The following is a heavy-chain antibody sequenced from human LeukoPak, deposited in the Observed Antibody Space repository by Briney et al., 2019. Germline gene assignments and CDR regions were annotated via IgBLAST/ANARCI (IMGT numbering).Heavy chain of an antibody. J-gene: IGHJ4*02. CDR3: ARDMRGPIVGATRTGNYFDY. V-gene: IGHV4-39*07. Sequence: SETLSLTCTVSGGSISSSSYYWGWIRQPPGKGLEWIGSIYYSGSTYYNPSLKSRVTISVDTSKNQFSLKLSSVTAADTAVYYCARDMRGPIVGATRTGNYFDYWGQGTLVTVSS. CDR1: GGSISSSSYY. D-gene: IGHD1-26*01. CDR2: IYYSGST.